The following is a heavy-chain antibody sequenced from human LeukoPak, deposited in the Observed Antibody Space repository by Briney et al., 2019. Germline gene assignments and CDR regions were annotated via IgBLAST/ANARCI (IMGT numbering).Heavy chain of an antibody. J-gene: IGHJ4*02. CDR1: GGSFSDYY. CDR3: ARFPVAGFDY. Sequence: SETLSLTCAVYGGSFSDYYWNWIRQPPGKGLEWIGEINHSGSTNYNPSLKSRVTISIDTSKNQFSLNLKSVTAAVTAVYYCARFPVAGFDYWGQGALVTVSS. D-gene: IGHD6-19*01. V-gene: IGHV4-34*01. CDR2: INHSGST.